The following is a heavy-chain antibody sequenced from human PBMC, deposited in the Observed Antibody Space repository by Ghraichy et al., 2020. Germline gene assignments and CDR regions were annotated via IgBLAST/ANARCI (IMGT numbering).Heavy chain of an antibody. D-gene: IGHD3-10*01. CDR3: ARGYGSGSSYYFDY. CDR2: IYYSGST. J-gene: IGHJ4*02. CDR1: GGSISSYY. V-gene: IGHV4-59*01. Sequence: SETLHLTCTVSGGSISSYYWSWIRQPPGKGLEWIGYIYYSGSTNYNPSLKSRVTISVDTSKNQFSLKLSSVTAADTAVYYCARGYGSGSSYYFDYWGQGTLVTVSS.